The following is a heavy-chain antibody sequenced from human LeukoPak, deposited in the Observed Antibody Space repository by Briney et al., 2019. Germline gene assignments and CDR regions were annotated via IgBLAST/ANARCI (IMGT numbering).Heavy chain of an antibody. Sequence: GGSLRLSCAASGFTFSSYWMSWVRQAPGKGLVWVSRINTDGSSTSYADSVKGRFTISRDNAKNTLYLQMNSLRAEDTAVYYCARSVEMATILGYWGQGTLVTVSS. D-gene: IGHD5-24*01. J-gene: IGHJ4*02. CDR1: GFTFSSYW. V-gene: IGHV3-74*01. CDR2: INTDGSST. CDR3: ARSVEMATILGY.